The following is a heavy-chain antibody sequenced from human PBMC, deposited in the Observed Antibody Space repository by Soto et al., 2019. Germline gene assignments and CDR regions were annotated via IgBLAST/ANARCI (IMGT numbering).Heavy chain of an antibody. CDR1: GFTFSSYS. V-gene: IGHV3-21*01. Sequence: GGSLRLSCAASGFTFSSYSMNWVRQAPGKGLEWVSSISSSSSYIYYADSVKGRFTISRDNAKNSLYLQMNSLRAEDTAVYYCARAGHYYDSSGAFDIWGQGTMVTVS. CDR3: ARAGHYYDSSGAFDI. D-gene: IGHD3-22*01. J-gene: IGHJ3*02. CDR2: ISSSSSYI.